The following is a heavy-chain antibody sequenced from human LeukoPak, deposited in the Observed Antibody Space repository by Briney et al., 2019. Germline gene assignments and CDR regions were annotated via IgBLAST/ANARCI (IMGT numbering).Heavy chain of an antibody. CDR3: ARYGSESPAAMNNWFDP. J-gene: IGHJ5*02. CDR2: INHSGST. D-gene: IGHD2-2*01. CDR1: GGSFSGYY. V-gene: IGHV4-34*01. Sequence: PSETLSLTCAVYGGSFSGYYWSWIRQSPGKGLEWIGEINHSGSTNYNPSLKSRVTISVDTSKNQFSLKLSSVTAADTAVYYCARYGSESPAAMNNWFDPWGQGTLVTVSS.